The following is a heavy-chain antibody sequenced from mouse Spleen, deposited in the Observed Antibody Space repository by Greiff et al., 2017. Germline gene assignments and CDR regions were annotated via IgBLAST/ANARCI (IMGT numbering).Heavy chain of an antibody. V-gene: IGHV1-69*02. J-gene: IGHJ1*01. Sequence: QVQLQQPGAELVRPGASVKLSCKASGYTFTSYWINWVKQRPGQGLEWIGNIYPSDSYTNYNQKFKDKATLTVDKSSRTAYMQLSSPTSEDSAVYYCTRPTVVDWYFDVWGAGTTVTVSS. CDR1: GYTFTSYW. CDR2: IYPSDSYT. D-gene: IGHD1-1*01. CDR3: TRPTVVDWYFDV.